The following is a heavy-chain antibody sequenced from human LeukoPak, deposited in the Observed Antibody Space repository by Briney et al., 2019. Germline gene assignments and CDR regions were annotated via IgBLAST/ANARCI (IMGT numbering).Heavy chain of an antibody. V-gene: IGHV3-33*08. D-gene: IGHD2-21*02. CDR2: LWYDGGNK. CDR3: ARGCGGDCYSPFDF. J-gene: IGHJ4*02. Sequence: GGSLRLSCAASGLTVSSNYMNWVRQAPGKGLEWVAVLWYDGGNKYYADSVKGRFTISRDSSENTLYLQMNSLRAEDTAVYYCARGCGGDCYSPFDFWGQGTLVTVSS. CDR1: GLTVSSNY.